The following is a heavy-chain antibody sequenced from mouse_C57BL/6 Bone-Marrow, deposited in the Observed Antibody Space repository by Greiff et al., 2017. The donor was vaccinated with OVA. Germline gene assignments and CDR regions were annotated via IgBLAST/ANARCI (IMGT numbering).Heavy chain of an antibody. CDR2: INPGSGGT. CDR1: GYAFTNYL. J-gene: IGHJ4*01. V-gene: IGHV1-54*01. Sequence: QVQLQQSGAELVRPGTSVKVSCKASGYAFTNYLIEWVKQRPGQGLEWIGVINPGSGGTNYNEKFKGQATLTADNSSSPAYMQLSSLTADDSAVDFCEGEGYRYYGAMDYWGQGTSVTVSA. D-gene: IGHD2-14*01. CDR3: EGEGYRYYGAMDY.